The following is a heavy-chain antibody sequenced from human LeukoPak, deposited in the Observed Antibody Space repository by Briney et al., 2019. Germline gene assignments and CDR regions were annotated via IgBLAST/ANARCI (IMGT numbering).Heavy chain of an antibody. CDR3: ARVKWELLRNDAFDI. CDR2: INYSGST. Sequence: PSETLSLTCAVYGGSFSGYYWSWIRQPPGKGLEWIGEINYSGSTNYNPSLKSRVTISVDTSKNQFSLKLSSVTAADTAVYYCARVKWELLRNDAFDIWGQGRMATVSA. CDR1: GGSFSGYY. V-gene: IGHV4-34*01. D-gene: IGHD1-26*01. J-gene: IGHJ3*02.